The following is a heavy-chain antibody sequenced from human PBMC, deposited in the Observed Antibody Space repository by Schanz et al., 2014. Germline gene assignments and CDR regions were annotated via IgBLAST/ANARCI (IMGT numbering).Heavy chain of an antibody. V-gene: IGHV3-11*01. CDR1: GFTFSDYY. CDR2: ISSSGSTI. J-gene: IGHJ5*01. D-gene: IGHD3-16*01. CDR3: AKDLYNYGICDS. Sequence: QVQLVDSGGGLVKPGGSLRLSCAASGFTFSDYYMTWIRQAPGKGLEWVSYISSSGSTIYYADSVKGRFTISRDNSRKTLYLQMNSLRADDTAVYYCAKDLYNYGICDSWGQGTLVTVSS.